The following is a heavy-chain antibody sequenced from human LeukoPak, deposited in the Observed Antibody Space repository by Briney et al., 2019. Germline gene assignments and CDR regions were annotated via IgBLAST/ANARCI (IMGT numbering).Heavy chain of an antibody. CDR3: ARALARDAYNINWFDP. V-gene: IGHV1-18*01. J-gene: IGHJ5*02. Sequence: GASVKVACKASGYTFTSYAISWVRQAPGQGLEWMGWISAYNDYTNYAQSLQGRVTMTTDTSTSTSYMELTSLRSDDTAVYYCARALARDAYNINWFDPWGQGTLVTVSS. CDR1: GYTFTSYA. CDR2: ISAYNDYT. D-gene: IGHD5-24*01.